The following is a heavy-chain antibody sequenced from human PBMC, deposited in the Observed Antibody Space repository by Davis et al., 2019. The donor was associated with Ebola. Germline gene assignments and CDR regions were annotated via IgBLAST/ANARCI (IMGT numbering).Heavy chain of an antibody. V-gene: IGHV3-23*01. D-gene: IGHD6-19*01. CDR3: AKDLVQRGSSGWSKVLDP. J-gene: IGHJ5*02. Sequence: GGSLRLSCAASGFTFSSYAMSWVRQAPGKGLEWVSAISGSGGSTYYAASVKGRFTISRDNSKNTLYLQMNSLRAEDTAVYYCAKDLVQRGSSGWSKVLDPWGQGTLVTVSS. CDR2: ISGSGGST. CDR1: GFTFSSYA.